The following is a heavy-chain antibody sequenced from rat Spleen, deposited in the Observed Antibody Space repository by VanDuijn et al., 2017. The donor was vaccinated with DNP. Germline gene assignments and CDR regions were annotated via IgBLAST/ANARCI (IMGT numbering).Heavy chain of an antibody. Sequence: QVQLKESGPGLVQPSQTLSLTCTVAGFSLTSYGVSWVRQPPGKGLEWIGAIWSGGSTDYNSALKSRLSISRDTSKSQVFLKMNSLQTDDTAIYFCTYNNYYWGQGLMVTVSS. V-gene: IGHV2-15*01. CDR2: IWSGGST. CDR1: GFSLTSYG. D-gene: IGHD1-10*01. CDR3: TYNNYY. J-gene: IGHJ2*01.